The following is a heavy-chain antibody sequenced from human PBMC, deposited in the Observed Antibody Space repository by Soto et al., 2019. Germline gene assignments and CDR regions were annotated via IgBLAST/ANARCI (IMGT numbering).Heavy chain of an antibody. CDR3: ANGDSFNDPFDY. D-gene: IGHD4-17*01. CDR2: ISYDGSNK. Sequence: GGSLRLSCAASGFTFSSYGMHWVRQAPGKGLEWVAVISYDGSNKYYADSVKGRFTISRDNSKNTLYLQMNSLRAEDTAVYYCANGDSFNDPFDYWGQGTLVTVSS. CDR1: GFTFSSYG. V-gene: IGHV3-30*18. J-gene: IGHJ4*02.